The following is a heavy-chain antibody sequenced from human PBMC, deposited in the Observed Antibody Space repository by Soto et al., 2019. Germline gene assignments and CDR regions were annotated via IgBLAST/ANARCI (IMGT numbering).Heavy chain of an antibody. V-gene: IGHV4-4*02. CDR3: AGRKHCSSTSCLLRPTRAIDY. D-gene: IGHD2-2*01. CDR1: SGSISSSNW. CDR2: IYHSGST. J-gene: IGHJ4*02. Sequence: SETLSLTCAVSSGSISSSNWWSWVRQPPGKGLEWIGEIYHSGSTNYNPSLKSRVTISVDKSKNQFSLKLSSVTAADTAVYYCAGRKHCSSTSCLLRPTRAIDYWGQGTLVTVSS.